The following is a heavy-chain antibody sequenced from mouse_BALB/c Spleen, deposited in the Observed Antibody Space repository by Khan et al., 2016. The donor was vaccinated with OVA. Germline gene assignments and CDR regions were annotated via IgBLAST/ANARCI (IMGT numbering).Heavy chain of an antibody. J-gene: IGHJ1*01. Sequence: EVQLQESGPGLVKPSQSLSLTCTVTGYSITSDYAWNWIRQLPGNKLEWMAYISYSGSTGYNPSLKSRVSITRDTSKNQFFLQLNSVTAEDTATYYGARRFYYGDWYFDGWGAGTPVTVSS. D-gene: IGHD1-1*01. V-gene: IGHV3-2*02. CDR3: ARRFYYGDWYFDG. CDR1: GYSITSDYA. CDR2: ISYSGST.